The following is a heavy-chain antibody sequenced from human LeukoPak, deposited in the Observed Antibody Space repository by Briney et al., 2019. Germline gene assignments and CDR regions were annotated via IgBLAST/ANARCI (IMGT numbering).Heavy chain of an antibody. CDR2: ISGSGGST. CDR1: GFTFSSYA. J-gene: IGHJ4*02. Sequence: GGTLRLSCAASGFTFSSYAMSWVRQAPGKGLEWVSAISGSGGSTYYANSVKGRFTISRDNSKNTLYLQMNSLRAEDTAVYYCAKELYSSSASDYWGQGTLVTVSS. CDR3: AKELYSSSASDY. V-gene: IGHV3-23*01. D-gene: IGHD6-13*01.